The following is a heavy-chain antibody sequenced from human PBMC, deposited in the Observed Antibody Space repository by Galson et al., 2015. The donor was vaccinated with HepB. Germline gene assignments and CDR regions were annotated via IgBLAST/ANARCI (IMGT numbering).Heavy chain of an antibody. CDR2: VHYSGRT. CDR1: GASVSSGNYY. V-gene: IGHV4-61*03. Sequence: ETLSLTCAVSGASVSSGNYYWGWIRQPPGKGPEWIGYVHYSGRTYYNPSLESRVTISLDTSKNHFSLRLTSVSATDTAVYYCARGVPYWGQGTLVTVSS. CDR3: ARGVPY. J-gene: IGHJ4*02.